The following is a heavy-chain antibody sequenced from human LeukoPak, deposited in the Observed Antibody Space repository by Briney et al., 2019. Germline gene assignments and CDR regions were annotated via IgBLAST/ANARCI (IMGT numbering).Heavy chain of an antibody. V-gene: IGHV3-30*02. Sequence: GGSLRLSCAASGFTFSSYSMHWVRQAPGKGLDWVAYIHYGGNNKLYADSVKGRFTISRDNSKDTLFLQTNSLRAEDTAVYYCAKRGDKTSHFDDWGQGTLVTVSS. CDR3: AKRGDKTSHFDD. CDR2: IHYGGNNK. CDR1: GFTFSSYS. J-gene: IGHJ4*02. D-gene: IGHD2-15*01.